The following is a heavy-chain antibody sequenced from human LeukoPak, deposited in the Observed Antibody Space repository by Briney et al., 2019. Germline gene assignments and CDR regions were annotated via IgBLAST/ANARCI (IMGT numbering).Heavy chain of an antibody. J-gene: IGHJ6*03. CDR2: MNPNSGNT. CDR3: ARGIAAAGIGYYYMDV. D-gene: IGHD6-13*01. CDR1: GYTFTSYD. Sequence: ASVKVSRKASGYTFTSYDINWVRQATGQGLEWMGWMNPNSGNTGYAQKFQGRVTMTRNTSISTAYMELSSLRSEDTAVYYCARGIAAAGIGYYYMDVWGKGTTVTISS. V-gene: IGHV1-8*01.